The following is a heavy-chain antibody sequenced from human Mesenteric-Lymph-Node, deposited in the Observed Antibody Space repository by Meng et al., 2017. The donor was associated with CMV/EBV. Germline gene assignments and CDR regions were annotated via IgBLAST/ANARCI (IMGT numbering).Heavy chain of an antibody. D-gene: IGHD3-10*01. CDR3: AREGVLWFGELSYYGMDV. V-gene: IGHV3-7*01. CDR2: IKQDGSEK. Sequence: GESLKISCAASGFTFITYSINWVRQAPGKGLEWVANIKQDGSEKYYVDSVKGRFTISRDNAKNSLYLQMNSLRAEDTAVYYCAREGVLWFGELSYYGMDVWGQGTTVTVSS. CDR1: GFTFITYS. J-gene: IGHJ6*02.